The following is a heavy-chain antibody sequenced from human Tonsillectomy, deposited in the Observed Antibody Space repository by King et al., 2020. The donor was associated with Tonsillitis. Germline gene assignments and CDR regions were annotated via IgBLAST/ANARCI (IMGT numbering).Heavy chain of an antibody. Sequence: VQLVESGGGVVQPGRSLRLSCAASGFTFSSYGMHWVRQAPGKGLEWVAVIWYDGSNKYYSDSVKGRFTISRDNSKNTLYLQMNSLRAEDTAIYYCASDSSEWQWLDYFDYWGQGTLVTVSS. D-gene: IGHD6-19*01. CDR2: IWYDGSNK. V-gene: IGHV3-33*08. J-gene: IGHJ4*02. CDR3: ASDSSEWQWLDYFDY. CDR1: GFTFSSYG.